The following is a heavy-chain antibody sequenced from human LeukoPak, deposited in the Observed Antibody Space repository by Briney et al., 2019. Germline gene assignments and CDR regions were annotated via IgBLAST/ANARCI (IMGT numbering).Heavy chain of an antibody. Sequence: SETLSLTCAVYGGSFSGYYWSWIRQPPGKGLEGIGEINHSGSTNYNPSLTSRVTISVDTSKNQFSLKLSSVTAADTAVYYCARGRIVVVPAAMAYYYYGMDVWGKGTTVTVSS. CDR1: GGSFSGYY. V-gene: IGHV4-34*01. D-gene: IGHD2-2*01. CDR3: ARGRIVVVPAAMAYYYYGMDV. CDR2: INHSGST. J-gene: IGHJ6*04.